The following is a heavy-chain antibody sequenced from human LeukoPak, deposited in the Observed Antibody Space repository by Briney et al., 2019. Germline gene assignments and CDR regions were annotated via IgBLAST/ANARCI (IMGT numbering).Heavy chain of an antibody. V-gene: IGHV3-7*01. J-gene: IGHJ6*02. CDR1: GFTFSSYW. D-gene: IGHD3-10*01. CDR2: IKQDGSEK. CDR3: ARELTTLLWFGAAGYYGMDV. Sequence: GGSLRLSCAASGFTFSSYWMSWVRQAPGKGLEWVANIKQDGSEKYYVDSVKGRFTISRDNAKNSLYLQMNSLRAEDTAVYYCARELTTLLWFGAAGYYGMDVWGQGTTVTVSS.